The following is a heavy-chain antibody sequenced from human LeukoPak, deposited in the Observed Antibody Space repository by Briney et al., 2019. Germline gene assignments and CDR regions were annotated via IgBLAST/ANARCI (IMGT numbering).Heavy chain of an antibody. Sequence: SETLSLTCTVSGGSISSGSYYWSWIRQPAGKGLEWIGRIYTSGSTNYNPSLKSRVTISVDTSKNQFSLKLSSVTAADTAVYYCARGGYDFWSGYSNWFDLWGQGTLVTVSS. J-gene: IGHJ5*02. CDR1: GGSISSGSYY. V-gene: IGHV4-61*02. D-gene: IGHD3-3*01. CDR2: IYTSGST. CDR3: ARGGYDFWSGYSNWFDL.